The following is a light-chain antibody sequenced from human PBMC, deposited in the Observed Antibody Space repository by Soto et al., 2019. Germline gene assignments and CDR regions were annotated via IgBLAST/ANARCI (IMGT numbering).Light chain of an antibody. V-gene: IGKV3D-20*01. CDR2: DAS. J-gene: IGKJ5*01. CDR1: ESVSSNQ. Sequence: VVLTQSPATLSLSPGERAALSCGASESVSSNQLAWYQQKPGLAPRILIYDASSRASGIPERFSGSGSGTGFSLTIGSLEPEDSAVYYCQQYGSSPITFGQGTRLEIK. CDR3: QQYGSSPIT.